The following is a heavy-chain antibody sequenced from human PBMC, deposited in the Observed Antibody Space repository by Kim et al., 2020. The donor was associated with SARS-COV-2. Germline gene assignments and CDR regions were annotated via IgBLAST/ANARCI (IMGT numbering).Heavy chain of an antibody. CDR3: ARVRAYYGSGSYYWGQAPTRTYGMDV. CDR2: INHSGST. D-gene: IGHD3-10*01. J-gene: IGHJ6*02. CDR1: GGSFSGYY. V-gene: IGHV4-34*01. Sequence: SETLSLTCAVYGGSFSGYYWSWIRQPPGKGLEWIGEINHSGSTNYNPSLKSRVTISVDTSKNQFSLKLSSVTAADTAVYYCARVRAYYGSGSYYWGQAPTRTYGMDVWGQGTTVTVSS.